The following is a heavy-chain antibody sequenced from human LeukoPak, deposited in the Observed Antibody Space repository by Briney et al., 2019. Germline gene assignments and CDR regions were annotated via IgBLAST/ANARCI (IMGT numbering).Heavy chain of an antibody. CDR3: ARGSRIVVGAFDI. J-gene: IGHJ3*02. CDR1: GGSISSGGYS. D-gene: IGHD3-22*01. CDR2: IYHSGST. Sequence: SQTLSLTCAVSGGSISSGGYSWSWIRQPPGKGLERIGYIYHSGSTYYNPSLKSRVAISVDRSKNQFSLKLSSVTATDTAVYYCARGSRIVVGAFDIWGQGTMVTVSS. V-gene: IGHV4-30-2*01.